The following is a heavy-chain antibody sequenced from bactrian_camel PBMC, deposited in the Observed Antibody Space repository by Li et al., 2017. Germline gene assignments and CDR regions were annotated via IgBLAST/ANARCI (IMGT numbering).Heavy chain of an antibody. J-gene: IGHJ4*01. CDR1: GFTFSSYA. CDR3: AAARLSSACNWRNLSVYVAY. CDR2: INSGGDRT. V-gene: IGHV3S31*01. Sequence: VQLVESGGGLVQPGGSLRLSCAASGFTFSSYAMSWVRQAPGKGLEWVSGINSGGDRTYYADSEKGRFTISRDNAKNTLYLQMNSLKPEDTAVYYCAAARLSSACNWRNLSVYVAYWGQGTQVTVS. D-gene: IGHD8*01.